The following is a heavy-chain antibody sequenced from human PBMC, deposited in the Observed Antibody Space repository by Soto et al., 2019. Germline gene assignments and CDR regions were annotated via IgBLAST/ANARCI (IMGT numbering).Heavy chain of an antibody. CDR2: IHYSGST. CDR3: TVGGAGHPFDY. D-gene: IGHD3-16*01. V-gene: IGHV4-59*11. Sequence: QVQLQESGPGLVKPSETLSLTCTVSGVSITSHYWTWIRQPPGKGLEWIGNIHYSGSTNYSPSLKGRVIISVDTSENQSSLKLSSVTTAATAVYYCTVGGAGHPFDYWGQGTLVTVSS. CDR1: GVSITSHY. J-gene: IGHJ4*02.